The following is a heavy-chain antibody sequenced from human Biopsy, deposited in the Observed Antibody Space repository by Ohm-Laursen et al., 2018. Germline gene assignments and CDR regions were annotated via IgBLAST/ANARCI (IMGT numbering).Heavy chain of an antibody. CDR2: ITVSADTT. D-gene: IGHD2-15*01. J-gene: IGHJ4*02. Sequence: GSLRLSCTASGFTFNSHEMNWVRQAPGKGLEWVSAITVSADTTYYADSVRGRFTVSRDSASNSLFLQLNGLKDEDTAIYYCARAIGIVAAPIDYWGQGTQVTVSS. CDR1: GFTFNSHE. CDR3: ARAIGIVAAPIDY. V-gene: IGHV3-48*03.